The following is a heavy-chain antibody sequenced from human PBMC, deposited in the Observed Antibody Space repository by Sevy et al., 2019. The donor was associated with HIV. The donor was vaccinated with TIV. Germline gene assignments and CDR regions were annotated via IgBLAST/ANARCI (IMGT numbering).Heavy chain of an antibody. Sequence: GGSLRLSCAASGFTFSSYWMSWVRQAPGKGLEWVANIKQDGSEKYYVDSVKGRFTISRDNAKNSLYLQMNSLRAEDMAVYYCASVYYDILAGPSDTYYYYMDVWGKGTTVTVSS. J-gene: IGHJ6*03. V-gene: IGHV3-7*03. CDR1: GFTFSSYW. CDR2: IKQDGSEK. CDR3: ASVYYDILAGPSDTYYYYMDV. D-gene: IGHD3-9*01.